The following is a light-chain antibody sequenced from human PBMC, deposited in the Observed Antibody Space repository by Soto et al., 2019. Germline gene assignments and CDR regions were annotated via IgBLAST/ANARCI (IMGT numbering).Light chain of an antibody. Sequence: DIQMTQSPSSLSASVGDRVTITCRASQSISSYLNWYQQKPGKAPKLLIYAAYSVQSGVPSRFSGSGSGTDFTLTISSLQPEDFATYYCQQSYGPSMTFGQGTTVEI. J-gene: IGKJ1*01. CDR3: QQSYGPSMT. CDR1: QSISSY. CDR2: AAY. V-gene: IGKV1-39*01.